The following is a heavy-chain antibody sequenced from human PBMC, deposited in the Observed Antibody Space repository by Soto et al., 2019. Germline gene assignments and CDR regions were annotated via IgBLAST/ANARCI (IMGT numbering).Heavy chain of an antibody. J-gene: IGHJ4*02. Sequence: PGESLKISCKGSGYSFTSYWIGWVRQMPRKGLEWMGIIYPGDSDTRYSPSFQGQVTISADKSISTAYLQWSSLKASDTAMYYCARPLETGYDFWSPIIRDYWGQGTLVTVSS. CDR1: GYSFTSYW. CDR2: IYPGDSDT. D-gene: IGHD3-3*01. CDR3: ARPLETGYDFWSPIIRDY. V-gene: IGHV5-51*01.